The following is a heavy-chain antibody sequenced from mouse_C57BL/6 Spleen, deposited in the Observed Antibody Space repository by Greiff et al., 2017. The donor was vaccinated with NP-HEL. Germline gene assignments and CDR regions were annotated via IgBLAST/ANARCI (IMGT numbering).Heavy chain of an antibody. CDR2: IDPSDSET. Sequence: QVQLKQPGAELVRPGSSVKLSCKASGYTFTSYWMHWVKQRPIQGLEWIGNIDPSDSETHYNQKFKDKATLTVDKSSSTAYMQLSSLTSEDSSVYYCASRGDYDWFAYWGQGTLVTVSA. CDR3: ASRGDYDWFAY. J-gene: IGHJ3*01. D-gene: IGHD2-4*01. CDR1: GYTFTSYW. V-gene: IGHV1-52*01.